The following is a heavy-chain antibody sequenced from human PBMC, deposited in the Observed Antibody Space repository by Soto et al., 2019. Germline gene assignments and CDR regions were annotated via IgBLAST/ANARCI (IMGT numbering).Heavy chain of an antibody. V-gene: IGHV3-33*01. J-gene: IGHJ4*02. CDR3: ARDLGSTMSFYY. CDR1: GFTFSSYG. Sequence: ESVGGVVQPGRSLRLSCAASGFTFSSYGMHWVRQAPGKGLEWVAVIWYDGSNKYYADSVKGRFTISRDNSKNTLYLQMNSLRAEDTAVYYCARDLGSTMSFYYWGQGTLVTVSS. D-gene: IGHD3-10*02. CDR2: IWYDGSNK.